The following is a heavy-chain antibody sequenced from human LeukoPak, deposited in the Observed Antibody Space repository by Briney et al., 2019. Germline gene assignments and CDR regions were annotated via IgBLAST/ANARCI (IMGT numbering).Heavy chain of an antibody. Sequence: ASVKVSCKASGGTFSSYAISWVRQAPGQGLEWMGWISAYNGNTNYAQKLQGRVTMTTDTSTSTAYMELRSLRSDDTAVYYCARGGYDFWSGYYTGNWFDPWGQGTLVTVSS. D-gene: IGHD3-3*01. V-gene: IGHV1-18*01. CDR1: GGTFSSYA. CDR2: ISAYNGNT. CDR3: ARGGYDFWSGYYTGNWFDP. J-gene: IGHJ5*02.